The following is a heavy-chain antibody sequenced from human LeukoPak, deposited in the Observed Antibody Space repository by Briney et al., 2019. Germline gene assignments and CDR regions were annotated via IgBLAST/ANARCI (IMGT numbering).Heavy chain of an antibody. CDR1: GFTFSSYS. CDR2: ISSSSCYI. Sequence: PGGSLRLSCAASGFTFSSYSMNWVRQAPGKGLEWVSSISSSSCYIYYADSVKGRFTISRDNAKNSLYLQMNSLRAEDTAVYYCALYCSSTSCSPFDYWGQGTLVTVSS. CDR3: ALYCSSTSCSPFDY. J-gene: IGHJ4*02. V-gene: IGHV3-21*01. D-gene: IGHD2-2*01.